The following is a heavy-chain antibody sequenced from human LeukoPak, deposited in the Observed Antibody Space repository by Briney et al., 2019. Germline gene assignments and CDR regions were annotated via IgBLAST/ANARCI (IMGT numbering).Heavy chain of an antibody. D-gene: IGHD3-22*01. V-gene: IGHV4-61*02. CDR2: FYNSGRT. CDR3: ARGRSYYDSSGFY. J-gene: IGHJ4*02. CDR1: GGSISSDLYY. Sequence: SETLSLTCTVSGGSISSDLYYWNWIRQPAGKGLEWIGRFYNSGRTNFNPSLKSRVTISADTSKNQFSLKLSSVTAADTAVYYCARGRSYYDSSGFYWGQGTLVTVSS.